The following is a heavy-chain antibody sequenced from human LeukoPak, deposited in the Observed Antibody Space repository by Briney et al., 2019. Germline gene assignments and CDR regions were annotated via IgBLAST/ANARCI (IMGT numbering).Heavy chain of an antibody. CDR2: ISGSGGTT. V-gene: IGHV3-23*01. J-gene: IGHJ4*02. CDR1: GFTFSSYA. D-gene: IGHD3-22*01. CDR3: AKSPGFGVITYFDY. Sequence: GGSLRLSCATSGFTFSSYAMSWVRQAPGKGLEWVSPISGSGGTTYYADSVKGRFTISRDNSKNTLYLQMNSLRAEDTAVYYCAKSPGFGVITYFDYWGQGTLVTVSS.